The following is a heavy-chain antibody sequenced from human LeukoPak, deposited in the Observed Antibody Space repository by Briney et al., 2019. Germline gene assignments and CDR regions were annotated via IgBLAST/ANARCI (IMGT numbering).Heavy chain of an antibody. CDR3: ARHTGDYYYYGMDV. D-gene: IGHD2-8*02. V-gene: IGHV5-51*01. CDR2: IYPGDSEN. J-gene: IGHJ6*02. Sequence: PGESLNFSCKGSGYSFTSYWIGGVRQMPGKGLEWMGIIYPGDSENRYSPSFQGQVTISADKSISTAYLQWSSLKASDNAMYYCARHTGDYYYYGMDVWGQGTTVTVSS. CDR1: GYSFTSYW.